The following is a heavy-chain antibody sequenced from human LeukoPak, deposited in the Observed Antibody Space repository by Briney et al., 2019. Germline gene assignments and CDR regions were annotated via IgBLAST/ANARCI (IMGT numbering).Heavy chain of an antibody. CDR1: GYTFTSYG. Sequence: GASVKVSCKASGYTFTSYGISWVRQAPGQGLEWMGWISAYNGNTNYAQKLQGRVTMTRDTSISTAYMELSRLRSDDTAVYYCARALAVAGTGGGYYYYYYMDVWGKGTTVTVSS. CDR3: ARALAVAGTGGGYYYYYYMDV. V-gene: IGHV1-18*01. CDR2: ISAYNGNT. D-gene: IGHD6-19*01. J-gene: IGHJ6*03.